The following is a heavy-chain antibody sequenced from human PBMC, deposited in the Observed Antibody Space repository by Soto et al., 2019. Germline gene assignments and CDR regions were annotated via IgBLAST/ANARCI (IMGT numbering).Heavy chain of an antibody. V-gene: IGHV3-48*03. CDR3: ASVTLRFSYGIDV. D-gene: IGHD3-3*01. CDR2: ISKSGSVI. Sequence: GWSLRLSCAGSGLTFSNYEMHWVRQAPGKGLEWLSYISKSGSVIYYADSVKGRFTISRDNTKNFLYLQMNSLRAEDTAVYFCASVTLRFSYGIDVWGQGTTVTVSS. CDR1: GLTFSNYE. J-gene: IGHJ6*02.